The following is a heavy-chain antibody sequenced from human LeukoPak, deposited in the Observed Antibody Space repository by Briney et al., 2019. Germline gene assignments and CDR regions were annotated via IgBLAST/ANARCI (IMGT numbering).Heavy chain of an antibody. V-gene: IGHV3-23*01. Sequence: GGSLRLSCAASGFTFSSYAMSWVRQAPGKGLEWVSAISGSGGSTYYADSVKGRFTISRDNAKNSLYLQMNSLRAEDTALYYCAKDLGYYDSSGYSNWGQGTLVTVSS. CDR1: GFTFSSYA. CDR3: AKDLGYYDSSGYSN. CDR2: ISGSGGST. D-gene: IGHD3-22*01. J-gene: IGHJ4*02.